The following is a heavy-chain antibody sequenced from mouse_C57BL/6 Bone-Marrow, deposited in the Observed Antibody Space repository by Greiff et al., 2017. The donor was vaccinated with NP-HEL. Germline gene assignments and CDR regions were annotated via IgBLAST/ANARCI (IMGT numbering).Heavy chain of an antibody. J-gene: IGHJ2*01. Sequence: QVQLQQPGAELVKPGASVKLSCKASGYTFTSYWMHWVKQRPGQGLEWIGMIHPNSGSTNYNEKFKSKATLTVDKSSSTAYMQLSSLTSEDSAVYYCGRGTDLYDGYYGGYWGQGTTLTVSS. CDR1: GYTFTSYW. D-gene: IGHD2-3*01. CDR3: GRGTDLYDGYYGGY. V-gene: IGHV1-64*01. CDR2: IHPNSGST.